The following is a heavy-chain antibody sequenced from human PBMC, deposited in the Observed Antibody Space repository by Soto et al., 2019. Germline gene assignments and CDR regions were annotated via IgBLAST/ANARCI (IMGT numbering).Heavy chain of an antibody. CDR2: INHSGST. V-gene: IGHV4-34*01. CDR1: GGSFSGYY. CDR3: AVRGWGYGSGSYYKGYFDY. Sequence: SETLSLTCAVYGGSFSGYYWSWIRQPPGKGLEWIGEINHSGSTNYNPSLKSRVTISVDTSKNQFSLKLSSVTAADTAVYYCAVRGWGYGSGSYYKGYFDYWGQGTLVTVSS. J-gene: IGHJ4*02. D-gene: IGHD3-10*01.